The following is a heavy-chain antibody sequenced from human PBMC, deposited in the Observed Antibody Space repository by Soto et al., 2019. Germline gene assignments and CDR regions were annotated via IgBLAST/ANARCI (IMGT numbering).Heavy chain of an antibody. Sequence: SETLSLTCTVSGYSISSGYYWGWIRQPPGKGLEWIGSIYHSGSTYYNPSLKSRVTISVDTSKNQFSLKLSSVTAADTAVYYCARDRPLYCSSTSCYGGDDYWGQGTLVTVSS. D-gene: IGHD2-2*01. J-gene: IGHJ4*02. CDR2: IYHSGST. CDR1: GYSISSGYY. V-gene: IGHV4-38-2*02. CDR3: ARDRPLYCSSTSCYGGDDY.